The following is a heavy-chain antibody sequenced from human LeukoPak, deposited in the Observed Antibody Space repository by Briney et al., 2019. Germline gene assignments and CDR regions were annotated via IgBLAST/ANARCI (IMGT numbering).Heavy chain of an antibody. V-gene: IGHV3-48*03. CDR1: GFTFSSYE. J-gene: IGHJ4*02. CDR3: GRYSGYYFDY. Sequence: GGSLRLSCAASGFTFSSYEMNWVRQAPGKGLEWVSYISSSGSTIYYADSVKGRFTISRDNAKNTLYLQMNSLRAEDTAVYYCGRYSGYYFDYWGQGTLVTVSS. D-gene: IGHD5-12*01. CDR2: ISSSGSTI.